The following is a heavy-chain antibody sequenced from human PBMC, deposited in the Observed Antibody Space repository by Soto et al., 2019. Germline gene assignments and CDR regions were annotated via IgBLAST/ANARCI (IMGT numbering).Heavy chain of an antibody. D-gene: IGHD6-19*01. CDR1: GYTFTSYA. V-gene: IGHV1-3*01. CDR3: ARAFSSAWLVKDHYFDY. J-gene: IGHJ4*02. Sequence: GASVKVSCKASGYTFTSYAMHWVRQAPGQRLEWMGWINAGNGNTKYSQKFQGRVTITRDTSASTAYMELSSLRSEDTAVYYCARAFSSAWLVKDHYFDYWGQGNLVTVSS. CDR2: INAGNGNT.